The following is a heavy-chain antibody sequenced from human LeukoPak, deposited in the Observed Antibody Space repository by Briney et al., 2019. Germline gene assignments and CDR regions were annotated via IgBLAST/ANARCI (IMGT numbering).Heavy chain of an antibody. V-gene: IGHV1-2*02. CDR3: ARPTHYYGSGSLDY. Sequence: ASVKVSCKASRYTFSGYYMHWVRQAPGQGLEWMGWINPNSGGIKYAQKFQGRVTMTRDTSISTVYMELSSLSSDDTAVYYCARPTHYYGSGSLDYWGQGTLVTVSS. CDR2: INPNSGGI. CDR1: RYTFSGYY. D-gene: IGHD3-10*01. J-gene: IGHJ4*02.